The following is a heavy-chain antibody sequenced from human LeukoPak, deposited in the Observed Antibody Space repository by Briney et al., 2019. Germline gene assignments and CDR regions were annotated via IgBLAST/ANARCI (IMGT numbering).Heavy chain of an antibody. CDR2: IKQDGSEK. D-gene: IGHD3-9*01. J-gene: IGHJ4*02. Sequence: LAGGSLRLSCAASGFTFSSYWMHWVRQAPGKGLEWVANIKQDGSEKYYVDSVKGRFTISRDNAKNSLYLQMNSLRAEDTAVYYCASRGGYFDWLLLDPFDYWGQGTLVTVSS. CDR1: GFTFSSYW. CDR3: ASRGGYFDWLLLDPFDY. V-gene: IGHV3-7*01.